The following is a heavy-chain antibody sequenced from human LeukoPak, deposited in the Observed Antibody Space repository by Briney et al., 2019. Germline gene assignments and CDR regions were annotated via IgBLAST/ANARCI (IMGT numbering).Heavy chain of an antibody. V-gene: IGHV3-30*02. Sequence: PGGSLRLSCAASGFIFSSFGMHWVRQGPGKGLGWVAFIRYDESNKYYADSVKGRFTISRDNSKNTVYLQMNSLRGEDTAVYFCARQMIEGRHYYSMDVWGKGTSVTVSS. J-gene: IGHJ6*03. D-gene: IGHD3-22*01. CDR3: ARQMIEGRHYYSMDV. CDR2: IRYDESNK. CDR1: GFIFSSFG.